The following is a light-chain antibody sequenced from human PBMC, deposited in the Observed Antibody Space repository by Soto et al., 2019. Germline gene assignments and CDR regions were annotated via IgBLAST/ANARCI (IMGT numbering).Light chain of an antibody. J-gene: IGKJ1*01. Sequence: EIVLTQSPGTLSFSPGERVTLSCRASQSVSNNYLAWYQRKPGQAPRLLIYGASSRATDIPNRFSGSGSGTDFTLTITRLEPEDVALYYCQQYGSSPPTFGQGTKVEVK. V-gene: IGKV3-20*01. CDR3: QQYGSSPPT. CDR2: GAS. CDR1: QSVSNNY.